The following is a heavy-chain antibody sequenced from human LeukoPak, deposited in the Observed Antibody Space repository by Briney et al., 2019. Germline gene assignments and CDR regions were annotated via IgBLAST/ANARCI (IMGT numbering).Heavy chain of an antibody. CDR1: GFTFSNYW. V-gene: IGHV3-7*01. CDR3: ARGLNTSPGIDY. CDR2: IKEDGSQK. Sequence: GGALRLSCAASGFTFSNYWINWVRQAPGKGLEWVANIKEDGSQKYYVESVKGRFTVSRDNAKNSVYLQVSSLRDADTGVYYCARGLNTSPGIDYWGQGTLVTVSS. D-gene: IGHD3-16*01. J-gene: IGHJ4*02.